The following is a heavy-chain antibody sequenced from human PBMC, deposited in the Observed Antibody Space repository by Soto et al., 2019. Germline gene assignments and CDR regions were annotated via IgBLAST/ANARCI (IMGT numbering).Heavy chain of an antibody. CDR3: AARIGSGRHFDY. Sequence: EVQQLESGGGLVQPGGSLRLSCAVSGFTFSSYVMSWVRQTPGKGLEWVSVISGSGGTTYYADSVKGRFTISRDNSKNTLYLQMNRLRAEDTAVYYCAARIGSGRHFDYWGQGTLVTVSS. CDR1: GFTFSSYV. J-gene: IGHJ4*02. D-gene: IGHD3-10*01. V-gene: IGHV3-23*01. CDR2: ISGSGGTT.